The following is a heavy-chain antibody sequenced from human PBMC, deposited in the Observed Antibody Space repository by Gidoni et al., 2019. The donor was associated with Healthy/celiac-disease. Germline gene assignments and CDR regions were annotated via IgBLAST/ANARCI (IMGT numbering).Heavy chain of an antibody. CDR3: ARLPLRYFDWLSSF. Sequence: QVQLQESGPGLVKPSETLSLTCTVSGYSISSGYYWGWIRQPPGKGLEWIGSIYHSGSTYYNPSLKSRVTISVDTSKNQFSLKLSSVTAADTAVYYCARLPLRYFDWLSSFWGQGTLVTVSS. V-gene: IGHV4-38-2*02. D-gene: IGHD3-9*01. J-gene: IGHJ4*02. CDR1: GYSISSGYY. CDR2: IYHSGST.